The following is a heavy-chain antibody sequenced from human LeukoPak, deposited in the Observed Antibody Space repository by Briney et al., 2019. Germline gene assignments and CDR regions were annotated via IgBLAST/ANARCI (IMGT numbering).Heavy chain of an antibody. J-gene: IGHJ3*02. CDR2: ISYDGSNK. Sequence: GGSLRLSCAASGFTFSSYAMHWVRQAPGKGLEWVAVISYDGSNKYYADSVKGRFTISRDSSKNTLYLQMNSLRAEDTAVYYCARDRRQNLWLPTPDAFDIWGQGTMVTVSS. D-gene: IGHD6-19*01. CDR1: GFTFSSYA. V-gene: IGHV3-30-3*01. CDR3: ARDRRQNLWLPTPDAFDI.